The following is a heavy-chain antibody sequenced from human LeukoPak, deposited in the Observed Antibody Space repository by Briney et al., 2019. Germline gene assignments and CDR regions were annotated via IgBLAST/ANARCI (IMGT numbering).Heavy chain of an antibody. CDR3: ARGIDDYVWGSYRYGRNYFDY. D-gene: IGHD3-16*02. J-gene: IGHJ4*02. CDR1: GGSFSGYY. Sequence: SETLSLTCAVYGGSFSGYYWSWIRRPPGKGLEWIGEINHSGSTNYNPSLKSRVTISVDTSKNQFSLKLSSVTAADTAVYYCARGIDDYVWGSYRYGRNYFDYWGQGTPVTVSS. CDR2: INHSGST. V-gene: IGHV4-34*01.